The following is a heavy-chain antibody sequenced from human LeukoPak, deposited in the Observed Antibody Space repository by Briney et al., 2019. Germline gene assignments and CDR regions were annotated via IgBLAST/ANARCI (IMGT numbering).Heavy chain of an antibody. J-gene: IGHJ3*02. V-gene: IGHV4-34*01. CDR3: ARAAGWSSAFDN. CDR2: INHSGST. D-gene: IGHD2-15*01. Sequence: SGTLSLTCAVSGGSFSGYYWSWIRQPPGKGLEWIGEINHSGSTNYNPSLKSRVTISVDTSKNLISLKLSSVTAAYTAVYYCARAAGWSSAFDNCGQGKMVTVSA. CDR1: GGSFSGYY.